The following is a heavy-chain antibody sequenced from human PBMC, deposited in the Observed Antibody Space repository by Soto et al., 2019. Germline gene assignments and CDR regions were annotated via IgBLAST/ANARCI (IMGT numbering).Heavy chain of an antibody. CDR2: NSAYNGNT. Sequence: QVQLVQSGAEVKKPGASVKVSCKASGYTFSSYGISWVRQAPGQGLEWMGWNSAYNGNTSYARKFQGRVTMTTDTSTSTAYMELRSLRSDDTAVYYCARGGKDCTNGVCSFYDMDVWGQGTTVTVSS. CDR3: ARGGKDCTNGVCSFYDMDV. CDR1: GYTFSSYG. J-gene: IGHJ6*02. V-gene: IGHV1-18*01. D-gene: IGHD2-8*01.